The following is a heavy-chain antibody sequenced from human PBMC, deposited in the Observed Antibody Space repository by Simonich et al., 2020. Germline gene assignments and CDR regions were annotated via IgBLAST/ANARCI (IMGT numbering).Heavy chain of an antibody. CDR2: IYWNGDK. CDR1: GFSLSTRGVG. Sequence: QITLKESGPTLVKPTQTLTLTCTFSGFSLSTRGVGVGWIRQPPGKALEWLALIYWNGDKRYSPSLKSRLTITEDTSKNQVVLTMTNMDPVDTATYYCAHKVGYFDLWGRGTLVTVSS. V-gene: IGHV2-5*01. J-gene: IGHJ2*01. CDR3: AHKVGYFDL.